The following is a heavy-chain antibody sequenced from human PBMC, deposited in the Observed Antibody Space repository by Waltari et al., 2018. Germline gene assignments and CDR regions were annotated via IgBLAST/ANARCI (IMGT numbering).Heavy chain of an antibody. CDR3: ARGGARHYDSSGYYDFDS. CDR1: GDTFRGYA. D-gene: IGHD3-22*01. Sequence: QVQLVQSGAEVKKPGSSVTVSCKASGDTFRGYAMRWVRQAPGQGLEWMGGIVPLFGTAKYAHNFQDRLTITTDEFTTTAYMELSGLGSEDTAVYFCARGGARHYDSSGYYDFDSWGQGTQVSVSS. V-gene: IGHV1-69*05. J-gene: IGHJ4*02. CDR2: IVPLFGTA.